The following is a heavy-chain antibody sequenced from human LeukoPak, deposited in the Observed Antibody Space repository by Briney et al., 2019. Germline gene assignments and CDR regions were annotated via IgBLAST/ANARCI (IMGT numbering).Heavy chain of an antibody. V-gene: IGHV3-21*01. CDR2: ISSSSSYI. CDR1: GFTFSSYS. J-gene: IGHJ4*02. CDR3: ARDQIAVAGPDGY. D-gene: IGHD6-19*01. Sequence: PGGSLRLSCAASGFTFSSYSMNWVRQAPGKGLEWVSSISSSSSYIYYADSVKGRFTISRDNAKNSLYLQMNSLRAEDTAVYYCARDQIAVAGPDGYWGQGTLVTVSS.